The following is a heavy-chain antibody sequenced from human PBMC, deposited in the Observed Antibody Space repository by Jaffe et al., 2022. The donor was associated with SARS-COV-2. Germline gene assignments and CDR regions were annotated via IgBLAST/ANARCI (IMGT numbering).Heavy chain of an antibody. J-gene: IGHJ4*02. Sequence: QVQLVQSGAEVKKPGASVKVSCKASGYTFTSYAMHWVRQAPGQRLEWMGWINAGNGNTKYSQKFQGRVTITRDTSASTAYMELSSLRSEDTAVYYCARVVGAQRSFDYWGQGTLVTVSS. V-gene: IGHV1-3*01. CDR3: ARVVGAQRSFDY. D-gene: IGHD1-26*01. CDR2: INAGNGNT. CDR1: GYTFTSYA.